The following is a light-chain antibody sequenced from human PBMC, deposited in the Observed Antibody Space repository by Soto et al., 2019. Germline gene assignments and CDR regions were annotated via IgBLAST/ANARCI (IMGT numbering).Light chain of an antibody. CDR3: SSYAGSNTVRWV. CDR2: EVY. CDR1: SSDVGGYNY. J-gene: IGLJ3*02. Sequence: QSALTQPPSASGSPGQSVTISCTGTSSDVGGYNYVSWYQQHPGKAPKLMIYEVYKRPSGVPDRFSGSKSGNTASLTVSGLQAEDEADYYCSSYAGSNTVRWVFGGGTKVNVL. V-gene: IGLV2-8*01.